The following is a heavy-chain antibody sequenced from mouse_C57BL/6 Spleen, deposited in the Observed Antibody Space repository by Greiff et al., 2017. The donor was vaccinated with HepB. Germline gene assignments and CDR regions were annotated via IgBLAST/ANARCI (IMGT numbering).Heavy chain of an antibody. CDR3: ARGYGYEDY. Sequence: EVHLVESGPGLVKPSQSLSLTCSVTGYSITSGYYWNWIRQFPGNKLEWMGYISYDGSNNYNPSLKNRISITRDTSKNQFFLKLNSVTTEDTATYYCARGYGYEDYWGQGTTLTVSS. V-gene: IGHV3-6*01. J-gene: IGHJ2*01. CDR2: ISYDGSN. D-gene: IGHD2-2*01. CDR1: GYSITSGYY.